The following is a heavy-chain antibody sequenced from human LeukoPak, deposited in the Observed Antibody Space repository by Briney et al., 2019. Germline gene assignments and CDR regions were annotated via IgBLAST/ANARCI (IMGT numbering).Heavy chain of an antibody. J-gene: IGHJ4*02. CDR3: ARGGDDGSTFDY. CDR1: GGTFSSYA. CDR2: IIPIFGTA. Sequence: ASVKVSCKASGGTFSSYAISWVRQAPGQGLEWMGGIIPIFGTANYAQKFQGRVTITTDESTSTAYMELSSLRSEDTAVYYCARGGDDGSTFDYWGQGTLVTVSS. D-gene: IGHD5-24*01. V-gene: IGHV1-69*05.